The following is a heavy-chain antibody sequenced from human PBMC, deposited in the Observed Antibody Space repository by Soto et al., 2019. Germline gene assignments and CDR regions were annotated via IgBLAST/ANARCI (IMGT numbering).Heavy chain of an antibody. CDR3: TRVPGYYVGY. J-gene: IGHJ4*02. Sequence: GGSLRLSCAASGFTFSSYAMSWVRQAPGKGLEWVSRINGDGSITNSADSVKGRFTISRDNAKNTVFLEMNSLGADDTAVYYCTRVPGYYVGYWGQGTLVTVSS. V-gene: IGHV3-74*01. CDR1: GFTFSSYA. CDR2: INGDGSIT. D-gene: IGHD3-3*01.